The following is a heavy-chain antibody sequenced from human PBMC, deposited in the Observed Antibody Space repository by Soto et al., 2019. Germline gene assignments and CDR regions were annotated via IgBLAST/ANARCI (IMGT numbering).Heavy chain of an antibody. J-gene: IGHJ4*02. D-gene: IGHD6-19*01. V-gene: IGHV3-23*01. CDR2: ISGSGGST. CDR1: GFTFSSYA. Sequence: GGSLRLSCAASGFTFSSYAMSWVRQAPGKGLEWVSAISGSGGSTYYAASVKGRFTISRDNSKNTLYLQMNSLRAEDTAVYYCAKRVQGGWYEGAFDYWGQGTLVTVSS. CDR3: AKRVQGGWYEGAFDY.